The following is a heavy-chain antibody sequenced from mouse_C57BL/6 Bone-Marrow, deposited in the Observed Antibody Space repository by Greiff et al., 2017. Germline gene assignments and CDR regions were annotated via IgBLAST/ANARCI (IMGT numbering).Heavy chain of an antibody. V-gene: IGHV1-74*01. CDR3: AIRDYYGSSYWYFDV. Sequence: PGQGLEWIGRIHPSDSDTNYNPKFKGKATLTVDKSSSTAYMQLSSLTSEDSAVYYCAIRDYYGSSYWYFDVWGTGTTVTVSS. J-gene: IGHJ1*03. CDR2: IHPSDSDT. D-gene: IGHD1-1*01.